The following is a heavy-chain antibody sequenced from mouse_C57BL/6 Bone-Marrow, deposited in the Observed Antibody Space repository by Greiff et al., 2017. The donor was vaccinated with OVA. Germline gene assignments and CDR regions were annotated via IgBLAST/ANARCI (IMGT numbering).Heavy chain of an antibody. V-gene: IGHV1-81*01. CDR1: GYTFTSYG. CDR2: IYPRRGNT. D-gene: IGHD1-2*01. CDR3: ASPITTARDY. Sequence: QVQLQQSGAELARPGASVKLSCKASGYTFTSYGISWVKQRTGQGLGWIGEIYPRRGNTYYNEKFKGKATLTAEKSSSTAYMELRSLTSEDSAVYFCASPITTARDYWGQGTTLTVSS. J-gene: IGHJ2*01.